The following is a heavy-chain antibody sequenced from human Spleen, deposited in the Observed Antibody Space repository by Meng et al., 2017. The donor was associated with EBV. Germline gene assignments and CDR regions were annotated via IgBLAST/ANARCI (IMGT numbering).Heavy chain of an antibody. CDR3: ARKLYTDSFFDS. V-gene: IGHV4-61*01. CDR2: IYFTGST. J-gene: IGHJ4*02. Sequence: QVQLPESGPGLVKPSETLSLTCTVSGGSVRSGTYYWSWIRQPPGKGLEWIGYIYFTGSTKYNPSLKTRVTISVDTSRNQFSLRLTSVTTADTAVYYCARKLYTDSFFDSWGQGTLVTVSS. D-gene: IGHD2-2*02. CDR1: GGSVRSGTYY.